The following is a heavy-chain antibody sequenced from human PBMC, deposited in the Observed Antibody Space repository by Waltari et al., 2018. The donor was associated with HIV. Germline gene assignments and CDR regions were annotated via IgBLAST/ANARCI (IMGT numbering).Heavy chain of an antibody. CDR1: GFTFDNYW. CDR3: TRLNYHFDF. D-gene: IGHD3-10*01. J-gene: IGHJ4*02. CDR2: IKFDGDEK. Sequence: EVRLVESGGGLVQPGGSLRLSWVASGFTFDNYWMSWVRQAPGKGLEWVANIKFDGDEKNYVDSVKGRFTISRDDGKNSLYLQMNSLRAEDTAVYYCTRLNYHFDFWGRGTLVAVSS. V-gene: IGHV3-7*01.